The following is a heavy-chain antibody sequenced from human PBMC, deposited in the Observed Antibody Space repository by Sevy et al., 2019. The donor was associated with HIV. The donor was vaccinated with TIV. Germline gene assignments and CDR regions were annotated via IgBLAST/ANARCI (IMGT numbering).Heavy chain of an antibody. D-gene: IGHD2-15*01. CDR2: ISAHNGDT. J-gene: IGHJ4*02. CDR3: ARAYCSGGSCYSLAY. CDR1: GYTFTSYR. Sequence: ASVKVSCKTSGYTFTSYRITWVRQAPGQGLEWMGWISAHNGDTNYAQKLQGRVTMISETSTSTAYMVLRSLRSDDTAIYYCARAYCSGGSCYSLAYWGRGTLVTVSS. V-gene: IGHV1-18*01.